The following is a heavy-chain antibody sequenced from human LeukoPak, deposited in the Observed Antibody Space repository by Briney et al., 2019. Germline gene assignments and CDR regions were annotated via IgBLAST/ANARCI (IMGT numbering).Heavy chain of an antibody. V-gene: IGHV1-18*01. Sequence: ASVKVSCKASGYTFTSYGISWVRQAPGQGLEWMGWISAYNGNTNYAQKLQGRVTMTTDTSTSTAYMELRSLRSDDTAVYYCARPLCSSTSCSYYYYYGMDVWGQGTTVTVSS. CDR1: GYTFTSYG. J-gene: IGHJ6*02. CDR2: ISAYNGNT. D-gene: IGHD2-2*01. CDR3: ARPLCSSTSCSYYYYYGMDV.